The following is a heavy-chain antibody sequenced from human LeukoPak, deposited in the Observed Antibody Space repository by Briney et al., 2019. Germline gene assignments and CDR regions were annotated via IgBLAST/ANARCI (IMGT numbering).Heavy chain of an antibody. V-gene: IGHV3-30*03. CDR2: ISYDGSNK. D-gene: IGHD2-2*01. J-gene: IGHJ4*02. CDR1: GFTFSSYG. CDR3: ARDSTNIVVVPAAPSDGVDY. Sequence: PGGSLRLSCAASGFTFSSYGMHWVRQAPGKGLEWVAVISYDGSNKYYADSVKGRFTISRDNSKSTLYLQMNSLRAEDTAVYYCARDSTNIVVVPAAPSDGVDYWGQGTLVTVSS.